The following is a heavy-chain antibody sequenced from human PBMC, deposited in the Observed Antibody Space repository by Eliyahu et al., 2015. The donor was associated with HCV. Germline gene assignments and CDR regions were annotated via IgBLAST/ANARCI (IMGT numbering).Heavy chain of an antibody. CDR3: ARDATLGV. CDR2: ISTSGSRK. V-gene: IGHV3-21*01. Sequence: EVQLVESGGGLVKPGGSLXLSXAASGFTFSGYNMNWVRQAPGKGLEWVSSISTSGSRKNYADSVKGRFTISRDNANNSLYLQMNSLRAEDTGVYYCARDATLGVWGQGTMVTVSS. CDR1: GFTFSGYN. J-gene: IGHJ6*02.